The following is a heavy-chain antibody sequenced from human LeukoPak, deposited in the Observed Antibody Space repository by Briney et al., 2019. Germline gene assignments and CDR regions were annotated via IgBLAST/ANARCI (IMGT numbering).Heavy chain of an antibody. Sequence: GGSLRLSCAASGFTLSSYEMNWVRQAPGKGLEWVSYIYSSSTIYYADSVKGRFTISRDNAKNTLYLQMNSLRAEDTAVYYCAKDRNGDFDYWGQGTLVTVSS. CDR3: AKDRNGDFDY. J-gene: IGHJ4*02. CDR1: GFTLSSYE. CDR2: IYSSSTI. V-gene: IGHV3-48*03. D-gene: IGHD1-1*01.